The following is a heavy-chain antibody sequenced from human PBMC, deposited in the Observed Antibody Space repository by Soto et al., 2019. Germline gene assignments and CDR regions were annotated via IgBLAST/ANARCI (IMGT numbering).Heavy chain of an antibody. CDR2: TYHSGNP. Sequence: KLSETLSLTCDVPGDTISTGGYTWSWIRQLTGKDLEFIGHTYHSGNPYYTPSLRSRVIISVDRSKNQFSLKVRSVIAAVPAVYSCAREKGGEFVGYFDPWGEGMQITVSS. CDR1: GDTISTGGYT. V-gene: IGHV4-30-2*01. CDR3: AREKGGEFVGYFDP. D-gene: IGHD2-21*01. J-gene: IGHJ5*02.